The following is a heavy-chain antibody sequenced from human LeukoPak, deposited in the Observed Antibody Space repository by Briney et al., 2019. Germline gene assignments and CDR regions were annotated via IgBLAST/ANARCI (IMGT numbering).Heavy chain of an antibody. CDR1: GFTFSSYG. J-gene: IGHJ4*02. CDR3: AKDILPFSAAPASDY. CDR2: ISYDGSNK. Sequence: GGSLRLSCAASGFTFSSYGMHWVRQAPGKGLEWVAVISYDGSNKYYADSVKGGFTISRDNNNNSLYMLGNSLTADTPAEYYSAKDILPFSAAPASDYCGQGNLVTVSS. V-gene: IGHV3-30*18. D-gene: IGHD1-26*01.